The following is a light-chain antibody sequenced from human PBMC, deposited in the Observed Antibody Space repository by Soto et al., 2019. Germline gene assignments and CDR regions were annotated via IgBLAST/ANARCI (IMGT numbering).Light chain of an antibody. CDR3: QQYYSYSRT. Sequence: DIQMTQSPSTLSASVGDRVTITCRASQTVSSWLAWYQQKPGKAPKLLIYDVPSLESGVPSRFSGSGSGTEFTLTISSLQPDDFATYYCQQYYSYSRTFGQGTKV. CDR1: QTVSSW. V-gene: IGKV1-5*01. J-gene: IGKJ1*01. CDR2: DVP.